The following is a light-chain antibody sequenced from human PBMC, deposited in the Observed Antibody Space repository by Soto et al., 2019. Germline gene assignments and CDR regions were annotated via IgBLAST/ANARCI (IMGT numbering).Light chain of an antibody. CDR3: LQYHNLWA. V-gene: IGKV3-15*01. Sequence: EIVMTQSPATLSVSPGERATLSCGASQNIYSNVAWYQQRPGQAPRLLIYRASTRAPGIPARFSGSGSGTEFTLTISGLQSDDFTVYSCLQYHNLWAFGQGTKVEIK. CDR2: RAS. J-gene: IGKJ1*01. CDR1: QNIYSN.